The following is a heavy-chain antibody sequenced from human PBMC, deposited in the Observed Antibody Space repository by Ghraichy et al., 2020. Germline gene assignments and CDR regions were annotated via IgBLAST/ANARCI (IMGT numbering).Heavy chain of an antibody. CDR2: IYYSGST. CDR3: ARADDYGDYGDAFDI. V-gene: IGHV4-59*01. CDR1: GGSISSYY. D-gene: IGHD4-17*01. J-gene: IGHJ3*02. Sequence: SQTLSLTCTVSGGSISSYYWSWIRQPPGKGLEWIGYIYYSGSTNYNPSLKSRVTISVDTSKNQFSLKLSSVTAADTAVYYCARADDYGDYGDAFDIWGQGTMVTVSS.